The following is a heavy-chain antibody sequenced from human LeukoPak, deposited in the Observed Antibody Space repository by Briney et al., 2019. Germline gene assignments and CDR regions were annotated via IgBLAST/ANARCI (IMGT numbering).Heavy chain of an antibody. Sequence: ASVKVSCKASGYTFTNYGVSWVRQAPGQGLEWMGWISAYNGYTNYAQKFQFRVTMTTDTSTSTAYMELRSLTSDDTAVYYCARDKAVTTELTQYFQHWGLGTLVTVSS. D-gene: IGHD4-11*01. CDR1: GYTFTNYG. J-gene: IGHJ1*01. CDR3: ARDKAVTTELTQYFQH. CDR2: ISAYNGYT. V-gene: IGHV1-18*01.